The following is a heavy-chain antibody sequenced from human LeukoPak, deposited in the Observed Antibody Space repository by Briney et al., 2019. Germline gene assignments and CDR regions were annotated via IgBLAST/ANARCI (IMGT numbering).Heavy chain of an antibody. V-gene: IGHV4-39*07. D-gene: IGHD6-19*01. CDR2: IYYSGST. CDR3: ARARLHGPVAGRVGYFDY. Sequence: SETLSLTCTVSGGSISSSSYYWGWIRQPPGKRLEWIGSIYYSGSTYYNPSLKSRVTISVDTSKNQFSLKLSSVTAADTAVYYCARARLHGPVAGRVGYFDYWGQGTLVTVSS. CDR1: GGSISSSSYY. J-gene: IGHJ4*02.